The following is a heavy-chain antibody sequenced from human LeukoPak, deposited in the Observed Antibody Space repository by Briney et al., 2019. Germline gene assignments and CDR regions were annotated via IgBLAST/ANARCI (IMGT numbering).Heavy chain of an antibody. CDR1: GGSISSYY. CDR3: AREGYDSSGYYYGHYFDY. V-gene: IGHV4-59*01. J-gene: IGHJ4*02. D-gene: IGHD3-22*01. Sequence: PSETLSLTCTVSGGSISSYYWSWIRQPPGKGLEWIGYIYYSGSTNYNPSLKSRVTISVDTSKNQFSLKLSSVTAADTAVYYCAREGYDSSGYYYGHYFDYWGQGTLVTVSS. CDR2: IYYSGST.